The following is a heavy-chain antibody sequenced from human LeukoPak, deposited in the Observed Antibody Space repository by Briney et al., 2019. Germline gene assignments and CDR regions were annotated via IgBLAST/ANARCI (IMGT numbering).Heavy chain of an antibody. Sequence: SETLSLTCTVSGGSISRHYWSWIRQPAGKGLEWIGRIYSSGNTNYNPSLNSRVTMSVDTSKNQFSLKLTSVTAADTAVYYCARVLTAVAWPHYLYFWGQGTLVTVSS. CDR3: ARVLTAVAWPHYLYF. J-gene: IGHJ4*02. D-gene: IGHD6-19*01. CDR2: IYSSGNT. V-gene: IGHV4-4*07. CDR1: GGSISRHY.